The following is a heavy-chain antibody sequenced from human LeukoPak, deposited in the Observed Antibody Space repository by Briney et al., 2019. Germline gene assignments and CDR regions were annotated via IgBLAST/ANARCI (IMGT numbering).Heavy chain of an antibody. CDR2: IRYDGSKDGSNK. V-gene: IGHV3-33*01. D-gene: IGHD6-13*01. CDR1: GFIFRNYA. CDR3: ARGYSSSWSPFDY. J-gene: IGHJ4*02. Sequence: PGGSLRLSCLASGFIFRNYAMHWVRQAPGKGLEWVAVIRYDGSKDGSNKYYADSVKGRFTISRDDSESTLYLQMDSLRAEDTAVYYCARGYSSSWSPFDYWGQGTLVTVSS.